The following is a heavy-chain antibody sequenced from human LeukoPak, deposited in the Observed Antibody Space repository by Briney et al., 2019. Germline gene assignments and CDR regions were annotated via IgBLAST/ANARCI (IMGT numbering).Heavy chain of an antibody. D-gene: IGHD6-13*01. CDR2: TYYRSKWYN. V-gene: IGHV6-1*01. CDR1: GDSVS. CDR3: ARQQRGAFDY. Sequence: SQTLSLTCAISGDSVSRIRQSPSRGLEWLGRTYYRSKWYNDYAVSVRSRITINPDTAKNQFSLQLNSVTPGDTAVYYCARQQRGAFDYWGQGTLVTVSS. J-gene: IGHJ4*02.